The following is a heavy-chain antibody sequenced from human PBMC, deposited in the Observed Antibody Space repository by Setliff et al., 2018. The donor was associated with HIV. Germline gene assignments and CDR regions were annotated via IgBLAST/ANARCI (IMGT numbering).Heavy chain of an antibody. D-gene: IGHD6-6*01. CDR1: GASLQSYY. CDR3: AGEAWTSYRSSSGYYYYYMDV. J-gene: IGHJ6*03. V-gene: IGHV4-4*07. Sequence: SETLSLTCTVSGASLQSYYWSWIRQPAGKGLQWIGRIYYVGWSNYNPSLKSRVTISVDTSKNQFSLKLSSVTAADTAVYYCAGEAWTSYRSSSGYYYYYMDVWGKGTTVTVSS. CDR2: IYYVGWS.